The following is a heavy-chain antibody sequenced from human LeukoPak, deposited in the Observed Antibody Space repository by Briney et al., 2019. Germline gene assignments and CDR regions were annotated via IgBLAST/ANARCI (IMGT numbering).Heavy chain of an antibody. D-gene: IGHD3-22*01. CDR3: ARERDSSGYYLRY. J-gene: IGHJ4*02. V-gene: IGHV3-53*01. Sequence: GGSLRLSCAASGFTVSSNYMSWVRQAPGKGLEWVSVIYSGGSTHYADSVKGRFTISRDNSKNTLYLQMNSLRAEDTVVYYCARERDSSGYYLRYWGQGTLVTVSS. CDR2: IYSGGST. CDR1: GFTVSSNY.